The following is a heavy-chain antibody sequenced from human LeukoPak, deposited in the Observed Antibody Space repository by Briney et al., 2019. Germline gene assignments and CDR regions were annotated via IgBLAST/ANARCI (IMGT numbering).Heavy chain of an antibody. V-gene: IGHV5-51*01. CDR1: GYSFTSYW. CDR2: IYPGDSDT. CDR3: ASTRGVCTNGVCYYYYGMDV. Sequence: GESLKISCKGSGYSFTSYWIGWVRQMPGKGLEWMGIIYPGDSDTRYSPSFQGQVTISADKSISTAYLQWSSLKASDTAMYYCASTRGVCTNGVCYYYYGMDVWGQGTTVTVSS. D-gene: IGHD2-8*01. J-gene: IGHJ6*02.